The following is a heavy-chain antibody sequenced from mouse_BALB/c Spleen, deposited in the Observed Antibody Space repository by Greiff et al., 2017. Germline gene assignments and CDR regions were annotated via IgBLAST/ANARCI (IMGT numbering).Heavy chain of an antibody. CDR1: GFTFSSYG. D-gene: IGHD4-1*01. V-gene: IGHV5-6-3*01. J-gene: IGHJ1*01. CDR2: INSNGGST. Sequence: EVKVVESGGGLVQPGGSLKLSCAASGFTFSSYGMSWVRQTPDKRLELVATINSNGGSTYYPDSVKGRFTISRDNAKNTLYLQMSSLKSEDTAMYYCARDPGSWYFDVWGAGTTVTVSS. CDR3: ARDPGSWYFDV.